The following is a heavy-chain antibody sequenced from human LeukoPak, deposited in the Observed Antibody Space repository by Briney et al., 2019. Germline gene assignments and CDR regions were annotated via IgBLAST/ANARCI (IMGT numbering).Heavy chain of an antibody. Sequence: SETLSLTCTVSGASISSGEYYWSWIRQPAGRGLEWIGRIYTSGSTNYNPSLKSRVTISVDTSKNQFSLKLSSVTAADTAMYYCAREAYDVLTSDWFDPWGQGTLVTVSS. D-gene: IGHD3-9*01. V-gene: IGHV4-61*02. CDR2: IYTSGST. CDR1: GASISSGEYY. CDR3: AREAYDVLTSDWFDP. J-gene: IGHJ5*02.